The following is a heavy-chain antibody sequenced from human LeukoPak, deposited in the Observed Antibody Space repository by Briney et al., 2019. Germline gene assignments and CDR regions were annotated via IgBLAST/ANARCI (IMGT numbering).Heavy chain of an antibody. V-gene: IGHV3-30*02. CDR1: GFTFRNYG. Sequence: PGGSLRLSCAASGFTFRNYGMHWVRLAPGKGLEWVAFIRYDGSIKYYVDSVKGRSTVSRDNSKNTLYLQMNSLRAEDTAVYYCAKDVNVGGDYFDYWGQGTLVTVSS. CDR3: AKDVNVGGDYFDY. CDR2: IRYDGSIK. D-gene: IGHD3-10*01. J-gene: IGHJ4*02.